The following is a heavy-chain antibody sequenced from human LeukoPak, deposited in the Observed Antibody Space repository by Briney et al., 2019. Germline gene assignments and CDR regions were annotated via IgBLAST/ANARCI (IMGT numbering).Heavy chain of an antibody. Sequence: PSETLSLTCTVSGGSISSSYSWGWIRQPPGKGLEWIGNIYYSGSTYYNPSLKSRVTISVDTSKNQFSLKLNSVTASDTATYFCASTKLGYSSGWHWGQGTLVTVSS. CDR1: GGSISSSYS. J-gene: IGHJ4*02. CDR2: IYYSGST. V-gene: IGHV4-39*01. CDR3: ASTKLGYSSGWH. D-gene: IGHD6-19*01.